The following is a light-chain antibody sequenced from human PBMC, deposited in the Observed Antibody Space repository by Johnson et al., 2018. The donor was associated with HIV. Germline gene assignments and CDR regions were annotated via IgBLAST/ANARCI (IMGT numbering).Light chain of an antibody. CDR2: DNN. CDR1: SSNIGNNY. V-gene: IGLV1-51*01. CDR3: LAWDTGPRAWEV. Sequence: QSVLTQPPSVSAAPGQKVTISCSGSSSNIGNNYVSWYQQLPGTAPKLLIYDNNKRPSGIPDRFSGSKSGTSATLGITGLQTGDEADYYCLAWDTGPRAWEVFGTGTKVTVL. J-gene: IGLJ1*01.